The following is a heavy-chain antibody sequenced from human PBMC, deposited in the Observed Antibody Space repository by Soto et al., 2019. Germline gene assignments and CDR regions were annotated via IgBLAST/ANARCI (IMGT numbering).Heavy chain of an antibody. Sequence: GGSLRLSCRGSGFAFSFCWMHWVRQAPGKELMWVSHINSDGTTTTYADSVEGRFTISRDNAKNTLYLQMNSLRAEDTAVYFCARDLMVLVLDYWGQGTPVTVSS. CDR1: GFAFSFCW. CDR3: ARDLMVLVLDY. V-gene: IGHV3-74*01. D-gene: IGHD3-10*01. CDR2: INSDGTTT. J-gene: IGHJ4*02.